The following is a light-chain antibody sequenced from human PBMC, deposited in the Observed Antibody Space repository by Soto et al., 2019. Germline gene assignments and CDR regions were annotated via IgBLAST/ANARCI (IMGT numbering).Light chain of an antibody. Sequence: QSALTQPPSASGSPGQSVTISCTGTSSDVGGYNYVSWYQHHPGKAPKLIIYEVYKRPSGVPDRFSGSKSGNTAALPVSGLQAEDEADYYCSSYVGTNSYVFGTGTKLTVL. V-gene: IGLV2-8*01. CDR2: EVY. CDR1: SSDVGGYNY. J-gene: IGLJ1*01. CDR3: SSYVGTNSYV.